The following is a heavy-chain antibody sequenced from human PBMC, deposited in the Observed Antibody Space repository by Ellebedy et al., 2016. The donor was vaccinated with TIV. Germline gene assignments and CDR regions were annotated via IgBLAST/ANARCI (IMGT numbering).Heavy chain of an antibody. CDR1: GFTFSDYY. CDR2: ISGSTTYT. Sequence: GESLKISCAASGFTFSDYYMSWIRQAPGKGLEWISYISGSTTYTYYADSVKGRLTISRDNAKNSLYLQMNRPRAEDTAIYYCARDLSDWFGEFDSFDYWGQGTLVTVSS. V-gene: IGHV3-11*06. J-gene: IGHJ4*02. CDR3: ARDLSDWFGEFDSFDY. D-gene: IGHD3-10*01.